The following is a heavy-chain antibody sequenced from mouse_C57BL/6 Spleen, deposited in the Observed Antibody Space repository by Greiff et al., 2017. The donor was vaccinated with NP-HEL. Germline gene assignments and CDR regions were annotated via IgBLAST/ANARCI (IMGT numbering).Heavy chain of an antibody. CDR2: IHPNSGST. D-gene: IGHD2-3*01. Sequence: QVQLQQPGAELVKPGASVKLSCKASGYTFTSYWMHWVKQRPGQGLEWIGMIHPNSGSTNYNEKFKSKATLTVDKSSSTAYMQLSSLTSEDSAVYYCARSDDCFYFDYWGQGTTLTVSS. J-gene: IGHJ2*01. CDR3: ARSDDCFYFDY. CDR1: GYTFTSYW. V-gene: IGHV1-64*01.